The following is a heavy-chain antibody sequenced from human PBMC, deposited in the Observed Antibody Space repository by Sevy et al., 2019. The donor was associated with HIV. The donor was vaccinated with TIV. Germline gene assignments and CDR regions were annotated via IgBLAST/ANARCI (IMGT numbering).Heavy chain of an antibody. J-gene: IGHJ4*02. Sequence: GGSLRLSCAASGFTFSKYSMSWVRQPPGKGLEWVSTLSFGCGEINYADSVKGWFTISRDNSKNSVYLQMNNLRPEDTAVYYCAREGCTKPHDYWGQGTLVTVSS. CDR1: GFTFSKYS. CDR2: LSFGCGEI. V-gene: IGHV3-23*01. CDR3: AREGCTKPHDY. D-gene: IGHD2-8*01.